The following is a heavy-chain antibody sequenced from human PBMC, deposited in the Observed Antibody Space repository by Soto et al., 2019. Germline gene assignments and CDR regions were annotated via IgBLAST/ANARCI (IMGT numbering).Heavy chain of an antibody. D-gene: IGHD2-15*01. CDR2: IDYSGST. V-gene: IGHV4-39*01. Sequence: LETLSLTCTVSGGSTSSYYWDWIRQPPGKGLEWIGNIDYSGSTYYNPSLKSRVTISVDTSKNQFSLKLNSVTAADTAVYFCARQGGDCSGSSCYSNYYYSGMDVWGQGTTVTVSS. CDR3: ARQGGDCSGSSCYSNYYYSGMDV. J-gene: IGHJ6*02. CDR1: GGSTSSYY.